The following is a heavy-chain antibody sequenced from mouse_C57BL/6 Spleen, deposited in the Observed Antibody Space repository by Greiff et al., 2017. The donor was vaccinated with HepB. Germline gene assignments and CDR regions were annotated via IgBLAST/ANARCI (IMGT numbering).Heavy chain of an antibody. CDR2: IYPSDSET. D-gene: IGHD2-4*01. CDR1: GYTFTSYW. J-gene: IGHJ3*01. CDR3: ASGGYDYDWFAY. V-gene: IGHV1-61*01. Sequence: VQLQQPGAELVRPGSSVKLSCKASGYTFTSYWMDWVKQRPGQGLEWIGNIYPSDSETHYNQKFKDKATLTVDKSSSTAYMQLSSLTSEDSAVYYCASGGYDYDWFAYWGQGTLVTVSA.